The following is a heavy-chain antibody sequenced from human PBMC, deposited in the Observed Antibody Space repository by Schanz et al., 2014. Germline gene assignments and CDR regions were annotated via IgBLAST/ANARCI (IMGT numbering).Heavy chain of an antibody. Sequence: EVQLVESGGGLIQPGGSLRLSCATSGFSFSSYAINWVRQAPGKGLEWVSGISGSGASTYYADSVKGRFTISRDNSNKTVDLQMNSLRAEDTAVYYCARDHTTESYYSAGPPIDYWGQGTLLTVSS. J-gene: IGHJ4*02. CDR2: ISGSGAST. CDR1: GFSFSSYA. CDR3: ARDHTTESYYSAGPPIDY. V-gene: IGHV3-23*04. D-gene: IGHD1-26*01.